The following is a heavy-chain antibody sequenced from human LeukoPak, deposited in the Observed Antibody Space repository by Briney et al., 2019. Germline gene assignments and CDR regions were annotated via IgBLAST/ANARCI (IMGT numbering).Heavy chain of an antibody. Sequence: SVKVSCKASGGTFSSYAISWVRQAPGQGLEWVGGIIPIFGTANYAQKFQGRVTITADESTSTAYMELSSLRSEDTAVYYCARAGCSSTSCYKRAYWFDPWGQGTLVTVSS. J-gene: IGHJ5*02. CDR3: ARAGCSSTSCYKRAYWFDP. CDR2: IIPIFGTA. CDR1: GGTFSSYA. D-gene: IGHD2-2*02. V-gene: IGHV1-69*13.